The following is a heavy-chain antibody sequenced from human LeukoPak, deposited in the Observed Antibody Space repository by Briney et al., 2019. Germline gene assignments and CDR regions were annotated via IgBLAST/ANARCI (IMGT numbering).Heavy chain of an antibody. CDR3: VRESRSGTSY. CDR1: VFTFSNYW. Sequence: GGSLRLSCAASVFTFSNYWMSWVRQAPGKGLEWVANIRQDGSEKQYVDSVKGRFTISRDNAKNSLYLQMNSLRAEDMAVFFCVRESRSGTSYWGQGTLVTVSS. D-gene: IGHD3-10*01. J-gene: IGHJ4*02. CDR2: IRQDGSEK. V-gene: IGHV3-7*01.